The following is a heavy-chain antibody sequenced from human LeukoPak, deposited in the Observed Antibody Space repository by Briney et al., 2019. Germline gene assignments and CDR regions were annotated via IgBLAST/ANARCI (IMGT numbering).Heavy chain of an antibody. J-gene: IGHJ4*02. CDR3: ARGRDGYNFLNRGEYYYFDY. Sequence: SETLSLTCSVSGGSISGYYWSWIRQPAGKGLEWIGRIYNSGSTNYNPSLKSRVTISVDTSKNQFSLKLNSVTAADTAVYYCARGRDGYNFLNRGEYYYFDYWGQGTLVTVSS. CDR2: IYNSGST. D-gene: IGHD5-24*01. CDR1: GGSISGYY. V-gene: IGHV4-4*07.